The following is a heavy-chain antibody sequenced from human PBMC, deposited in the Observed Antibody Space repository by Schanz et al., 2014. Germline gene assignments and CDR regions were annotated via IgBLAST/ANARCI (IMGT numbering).Heavy chain of an antibody. Sequence: VQLVESGGALEQPGGSLRLSCAASGITFSDYAMSWVRQAPGKGLEWVSTIASGGSHTFYADSVKGRFTISRDNSKNTLYLQMNSLRAEDTAVYYCAKDPYGMDVWGQGTLVTVSS. CDR2: IASGGSHT. CDR3: AKDPYGMDV. J-gene: IGHJ6*02. CDR1: GITFSDYA. V-gene: IGHV3-23*04.